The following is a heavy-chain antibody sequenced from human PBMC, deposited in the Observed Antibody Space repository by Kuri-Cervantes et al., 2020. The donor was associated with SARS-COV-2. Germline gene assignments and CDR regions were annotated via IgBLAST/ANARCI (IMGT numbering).Heavy chain of an antibody. J-gene: IGHJ4*02. CDR1: EYNFDSYW. Sequence: GESLKISCKGSEYNFDSYWIGWVRQMPGKGLEWMGIIYPGDSDTRYSPSFQGQVTISADKSISTAYLQWSSLKASDTAMYYCARHNWGGYSGYDLIDYWGQGTLVTVSS. CDR3: ARHNWGGYSGYDLIDY. CDR2: IYPGDSDT. V-gene: IGHV5-51*01. D-gene: IGHD5-12*01.